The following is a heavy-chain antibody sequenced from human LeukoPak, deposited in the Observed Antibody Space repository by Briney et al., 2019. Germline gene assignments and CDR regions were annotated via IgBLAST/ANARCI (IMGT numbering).Heavy chain of an antibody. D-gene: IGHD6-19*01. CDR1: GFTVSSNY. Sequence: GGSLRLSCAASGFTVSSNYMSWVRQAPGKGLEWVSVIYSGGSTYYADSVKGRFTISRDNSKNTLYLQMNSLRAEDTAVYYCASSSGWSEDAFDIWGQGTMVTVSS. CDR3: ASSSGWSEDAFDI. V-gene: IGHV3-53*01. CDR2: IYSGGST. J-gene: IGHJ3*02.